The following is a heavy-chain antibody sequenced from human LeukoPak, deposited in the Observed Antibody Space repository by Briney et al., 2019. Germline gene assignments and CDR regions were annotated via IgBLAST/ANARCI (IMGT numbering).Heavy chain of an antibody. D-gene: IGHD3-16*01. CDR3: ARGVITFGGVRMADY. J-gene: IGHJ4*02. Sequence: GGSLRLSCAASGFTFSAYHINWVRQAPGKGLEWISYISTTGTTIHYADSVKGRFAISRDNAKSSPYLQMNSLRDEDTAVYYCARGVITFGGVRMADYWGQGTLVTVSS. CDR1: GFTFSAYH. CDR2: ISTTGTTI. V-gene: IGHV3-48*02.